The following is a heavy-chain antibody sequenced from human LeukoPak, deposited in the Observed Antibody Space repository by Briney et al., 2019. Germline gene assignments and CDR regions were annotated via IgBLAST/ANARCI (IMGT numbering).Heavy chain of an antibody. CDR1: GYIFTGHH. CDR2: INPRSGDT. CDR3: AKPLSQDLINWFDP. Sequence: ASVRVSCKTTGYIFTGHHVHWVRQAPGQGLEWLGWINPRSGDTNYAQTFQGRVAMTRDTSINTAYMELSRLTSDDTAVYYCAKPLSQDLINWFDPWGQGTLVTVST. D-gene: IGHD2-15*01. J-gene: IGHJ5*02. V-gene: IGHV1-2*02.